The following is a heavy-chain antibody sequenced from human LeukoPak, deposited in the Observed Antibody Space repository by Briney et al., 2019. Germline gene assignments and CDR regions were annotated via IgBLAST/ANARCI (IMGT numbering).Heavy chain of an antibody. CDR3: AKLSPRGSEVVVITSFDY. Sequence: GGSLRLSCAASGFTFRSYAMSWVRQAPGKGLEWVSAISGSGGSTYYADSVKGRFTISRDNSKNTLYLQMNSLRAEDTAVYYCAKLSPRGSEVVVITSFDYWGQGTLVTVSS. J-gene: IGHJ4*02. V-gene: IGHV3-23*01. D-gene: IGHD3-22*01. CDR1: GFTFRSYA. CDR2: ISGSGGST.